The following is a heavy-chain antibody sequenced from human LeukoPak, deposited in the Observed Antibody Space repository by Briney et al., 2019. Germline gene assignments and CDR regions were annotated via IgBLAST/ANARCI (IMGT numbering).Heavy chain of an antibody. V-gene: IGHV4-59*12. CDR3: ARVRTGTSRYYFDY. CDR2: IYYSGST. Sequence: SETLSLTCTVSGGSISSYYWSWIRHPPGKGLEWIGYIYYSGSTNYNPSLKSRVTISVDTSKNQFSLKLSSVTAADTAVYYCARVRTGTSRYYFDYWGQGTLVTVSS. D-gene: IGHD1-1*01. J-gene: IGHJ4*02. CDR1: GGSISSYY.